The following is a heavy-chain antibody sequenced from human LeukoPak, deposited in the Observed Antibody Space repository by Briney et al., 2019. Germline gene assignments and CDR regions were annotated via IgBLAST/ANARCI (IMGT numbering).Heavy chain of an antibody. Sequence: GGSLRLSCAASGFTFSSYGMHWVRQAPGKGLEWVAVISYDGSNKYYADSVKGRFTISRDNSENTLYLQMNSLRAEDTAVYYCAKVALIAARLGHFDYWGQGTLVTVSS. CDR1: GFTFSSYG. J-gene: IGHJ4*02. CDR3: AKVALIAARLGHFDY. CDR2: ISYDGSNK. V-gene: IGHV3-30*18. D-gene: IGHD6-6*01.